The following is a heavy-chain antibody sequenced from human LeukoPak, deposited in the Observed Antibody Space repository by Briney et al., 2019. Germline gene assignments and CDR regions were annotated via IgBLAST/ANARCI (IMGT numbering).Heavy chain of an antibody. CDR2: ISGSGGST. V-gene: IGHV3-23*01. CDR1: GFTFSSYA. D-gene: IGHD3-10*01. CDR3: AKNQKPAPLLWFGEVDDAFDI. J-gene: IGHJ3*02. Sequence: TGGSLRLSCAASGFTFSSYAMSWVRQAPGKGLEWVSAISGSGGSTYYADSVKGRFTISRDNSKNTLYLQMNSLRAEDTAVYYCAKNQKPAPLLWFGEVDDAFDIWGQGTMVTVSS.